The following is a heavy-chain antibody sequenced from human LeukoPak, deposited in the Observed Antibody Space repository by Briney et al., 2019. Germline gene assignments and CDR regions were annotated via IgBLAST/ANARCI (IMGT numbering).Heavy chain of an antibody. CDR2: ISAYNGNT. D-gene: IGHD6-6*01. CDR1: GYAFTSYG. Sequence: ASVKVSCKASGYAFTSYGTSWVRQAPGQGLEWMGRISAYNGNTNYAQKPHGRVTMTTDSSTSTAYMELRSLRSDDTAVYYCARGGWQLVSAYFDYWGQGTLVTVSS. CDR3: ARGGWQLVSAYFDY. J-gene: IGHJ4*02. V-gene: IGHV1-18*01.